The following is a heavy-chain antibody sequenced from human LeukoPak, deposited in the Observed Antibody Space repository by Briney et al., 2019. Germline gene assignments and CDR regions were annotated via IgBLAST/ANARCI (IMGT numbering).Heavy chain of an antibody. CDR3: ARMYDRGHYFDY. CDR1: GFTFSDYY. Sequence: PGGSLRLSCAASGFTFSDYYMNWIRQAPGKGLECVSYISGSGGTIYYADSVKGRFTISRDNAKNLLYLQVNNLRAEDTAVYYCARMYDRGHYFDYWGQGTLVTVSS. D-gene: IGHD3-22*01. V-gene: IGHV3-11*04. J-gene: IGHJ4*02. CDR2: ISGSGGTI.